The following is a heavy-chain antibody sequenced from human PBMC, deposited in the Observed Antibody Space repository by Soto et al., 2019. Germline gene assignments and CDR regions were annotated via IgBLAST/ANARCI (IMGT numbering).Heavy chain of an antibody. D-gene: IGHD6-6*01. CDR3: ARVVSSIATRPFDY. CDR1: GCSISSGDYY. V-gene: IGHV4-30-4*01. Sequence: QVQLQESGPGLVKPSQTLSLTCTVSGCSISSGDYYWSWIRQPPVKGLEWIGYIYYSGITYYNPSLKSRVTISVDTSKNQLSLKLSSVTAADTAVYYCARVVSSIATRPFDYWGQGNLVTVSS. J-gene: IGHJ4*02. CDR2: IYYSGIT.